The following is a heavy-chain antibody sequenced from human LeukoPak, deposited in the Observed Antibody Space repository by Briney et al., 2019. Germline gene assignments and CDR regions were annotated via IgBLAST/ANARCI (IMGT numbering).Heavy chain of an antibody. CDR3: ARDGSYDFWSGSTYYYYMDV. V-gene: IGHV3-53*01. Sequence: GGSLRLSCAASGFTVSSSYMSWVRQAPGKGLEWVSVIYSGGSTYYADSAKGRFTISRDNSKNTLYLQMNSLRAEDTAVYYCARDGSYDFWSGSTYYYYMDVWGKGTTVTVSS. D-gene: IGHD3-3*01. CDR1: GFTVSSSY. CDR2: IYSGGST. J-gene: IGHJ6*03.